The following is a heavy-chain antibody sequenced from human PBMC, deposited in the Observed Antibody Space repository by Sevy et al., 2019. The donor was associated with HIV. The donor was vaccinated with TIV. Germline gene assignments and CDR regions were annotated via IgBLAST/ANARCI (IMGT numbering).Heavy chain of an antibody. CDR1: GFTFSSYA. V-gene: IGHV3-23*01. CDR3: AKNPGVGSYYYMDV. D-gene: IGHD1-26*01. Sequence: GGSLRLSCAASGFTFSSYAMSWVRQAPGKGLEWASSISGSGGSTYYADSLKGQFTISRDNSKNTLYLQVNSLRVEDTAVYYCAKNPGVGSYYYMDVWGKGTTVTVSS. CDR2: ISGSGGST. J-gene: IGHJ6*03.